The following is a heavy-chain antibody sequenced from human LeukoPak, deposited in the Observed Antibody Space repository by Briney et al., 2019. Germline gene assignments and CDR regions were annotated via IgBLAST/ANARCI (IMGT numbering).Heavy chain of an antibody. Sequence: SETLSLTCAVYGGSFSGYYWSWIRRPPGKGLEWIGEINHSGSTNYNPSLKSRVTISVDTSKNQFSLKLSSVTAADTAVYYCARAVVVPAAKRGYYYYYMDVWGKGTTVTVSS. D-gene: IGHD2-2*01. CDR2: INHSGST. V-gene: IGHV4-34*01. CDR3: ARAVVVPAAKRGYYYYYMDV. CDR1: GGSFSGYY. J-gene: IGHJ6*03.